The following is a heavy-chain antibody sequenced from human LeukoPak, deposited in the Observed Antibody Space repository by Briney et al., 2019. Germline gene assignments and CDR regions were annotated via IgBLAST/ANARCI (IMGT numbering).Heavy chain of an antibody. J-gene: IGHJ3*02. CDR3: ARFFGMGAFDI. CDR1: GGSISSYY. Sequence: SETLSLTCTVSGGSISSYYWSWIRQHPGKGLEWIGYIYYSGSTYYNPSLKSRVTISVDTSKNQFSLELSSVTAADTAVYYCARFFGMGAFDIWGQGTMVTVSS. V-gene: IGHV4-59*06. CDR2: IYYSGST. D-gene: IGHD3-3*01.